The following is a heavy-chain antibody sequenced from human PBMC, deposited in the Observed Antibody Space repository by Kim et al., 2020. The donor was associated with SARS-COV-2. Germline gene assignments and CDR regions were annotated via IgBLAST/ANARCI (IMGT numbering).Heavy chain of an antibody. CDR2: INWNGGST. CDR1: GFTFGDYG. CDR3: ARGRKQWLTYYYYYGMDV. V-gene: IGHV3-20*04. Sequence: GGSLRLSCAASGFTFGDYGMSWVRQAPGKGLEWVSGINWNGGSTGYAYSVKGRFTISRDNAKNSLYLQMNSLRAEDTALYYCARGRKQWLTYYYYYGMDVWGQGTTVTVSS. D-gene: IGHD6-19*01. J-gene: IGHJ6*02.